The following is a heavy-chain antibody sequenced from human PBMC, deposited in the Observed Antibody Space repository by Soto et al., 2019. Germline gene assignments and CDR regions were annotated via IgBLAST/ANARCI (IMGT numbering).Heavy chain of an antibody. J-gene: IGHJ3*02. Sequence: QVQLVESGGGVVQPGRSLRLSCVASGFAFSSYGMHWVRQAPGKGLEWVAVIWSDGSNKLYADSVKGRFTISRDNFRTTLYLQMNSLRVEDTAIYYWAGDRGAAAFDSWGQGTMVTVSS. D-gene: IGHD3-10*01. CDR1: GFAFSSYG. CDR3: AGDRGAAAFDS. CDR2: IWSDGSNK. V-gene: IGHV3-33*01.